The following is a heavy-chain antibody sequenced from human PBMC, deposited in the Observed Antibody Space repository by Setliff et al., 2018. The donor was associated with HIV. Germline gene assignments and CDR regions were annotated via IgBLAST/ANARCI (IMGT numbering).Heavy chain of an antibody. J-gene: IGHJ6*03. CDR3: ARGRLLWSGSYYYYYMDV. V-gene: IGHV3-72*01. CDR1: GGSISSDY. D-gene: IGHD3-10*01. CDR2: SRNKPNSYTT. Sequence: LSLTCTVSGGSISSDYWRWIRQPPGKGLEWIGRSRNKPNSYTTEYAASGKGRFTISRDDSKNSLYLQMNSMKTEDTAVYYCARGRLLWSGSYYYYYMDVGGKGTTVTVSS.